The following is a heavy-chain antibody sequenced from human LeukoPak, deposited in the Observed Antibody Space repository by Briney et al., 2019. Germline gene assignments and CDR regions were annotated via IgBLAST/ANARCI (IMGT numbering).Heavy chain of an antibody. J-gene: IGHJ4*02. D-gene: IGHD2-15*01. CDR1: GGSFGGYY. V-gene: IGHV4-34*01. CDR3: ARGPGYCSGGSCYPFDY. CDR2: INHSGST. Sequence: SETLSLTCAVYGGSFGGYYWSWIRQPPGKGLEWIGEINHSGSTNYNPSLKSRVTISVDTSKNQFSLELSSVTAADTAVYYCARGPGYCSGGSCYPFDYWGQGTLVTVSS.